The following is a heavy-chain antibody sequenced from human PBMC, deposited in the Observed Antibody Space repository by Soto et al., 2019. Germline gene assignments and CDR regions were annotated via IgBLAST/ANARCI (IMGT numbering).Heavy chain of an antibody. J-gene: IGHJ4*02. CDR2: IWYDGSNK. Sequence: QVQLVESGGGVVQPGRSLRLSCAASGFTFSSYGMHWVRQAPGKGLEWVAVIWYDGSNKYYADSVKGRFTISRDNSKNTLYLQMNSLRAEDTAVYHCARDGYSYGYREVDYWGQGTLVTVSS. V-gene: IGHV3-33*01. CDR1: GFTFSSYG. CDR3: ARDGYSYGYREVDY. D-gene: IGHD5-18*01.